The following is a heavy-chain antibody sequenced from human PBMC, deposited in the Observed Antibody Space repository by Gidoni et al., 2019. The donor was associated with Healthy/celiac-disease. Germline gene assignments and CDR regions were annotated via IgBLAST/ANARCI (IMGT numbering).Heavy chain of an antibody. D-gene: IGHD3-3*01. Sequence: QVQLQESGPGLVKPSETLSLTCTVSGGSVSSGSYYWSWIRQPPGKGLEWIGYIYYSGSTNYNPSLKSRVTISVDTSKNQFSLKLSSVTAADTAVYYCARGSPPDFWSGYSTYGMDVWGQGTTVTVSS. V-gene: IGHV4-61*01. CDR3: ARGSPPDFWSGYSTYGMDV. CDR2: IYYSGST. CDR1: GGSVSSGSYY. J-gene: IGHJ6*02.